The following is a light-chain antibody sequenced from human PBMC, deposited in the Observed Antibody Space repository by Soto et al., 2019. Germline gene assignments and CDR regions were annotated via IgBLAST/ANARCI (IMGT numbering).Light chain of an antibody. Sequence: SYELTQTPSVSVSPGQTATITCSGDKLRDKFVTSYQQRPGQSPDLVIYQNNKRPSGIPERFSGSKSENTATLTISGTQAMDETAYYCQAWDSVTANVVFGGGTKLTVL. J-gene: IGLJ2*01. V-gene: IGLV3-1*01. CDR3: QAWDSVTANVV. CDR1: KLRDKF. CDR2: QNN.